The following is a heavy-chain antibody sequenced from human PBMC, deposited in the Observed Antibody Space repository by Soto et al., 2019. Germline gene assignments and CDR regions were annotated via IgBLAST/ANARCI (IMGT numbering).Heavy chain of an antibody. V-gene: IGHV4-59*01. J-gene: IGHJ4*02. Sequence: SETLSLTCTVSGGSISSYYWSWIRQPPGKGLEWVGYIYYSGSTNYNPSLKSRVTISVDTSKNQFSLKLSSVTAADTAVYYCASGGSCYTRYCYFDYWGQGTLVTVSS. CDR3: ASGGSCYTRYCYFDY. D-gene: IGHD2-15*01. CDR2: IYYSGST. CDR1: GGSISSYY.